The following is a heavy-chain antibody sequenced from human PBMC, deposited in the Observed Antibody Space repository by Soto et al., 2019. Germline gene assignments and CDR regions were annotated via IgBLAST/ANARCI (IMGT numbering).Heavy chain of an antibody. V-gene: IGHV3-13*04. J-gene: IGHJ4*02. CDR1: GFTFSSYD. D-gene: IGHD6-13*01. Sequence: EVQLVESGGGLVQPGGSLRLSCAASGFTFSSYDMHWVRQATGKGLEWVSAIGTAGDTYYPGSVKGRFTISRENAKNSLYLQMNSLRAGDTAVYYWARAMYSSSWLIDYWGQGTLVTVSS. CDR2: IGTAGDT. CDR3: ARAMYSSSWLIDY.